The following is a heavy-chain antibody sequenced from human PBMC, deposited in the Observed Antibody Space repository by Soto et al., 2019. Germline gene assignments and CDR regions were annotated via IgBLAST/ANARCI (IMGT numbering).Heavy chain of an antibody. V-gene: IGHV1-18*04. CDR1: GYTFTRYG. J-gene: IGHJ6*02. CDR3: ARVKTGANYYYGMDV. D-gene: IGHD3-10*01. CDR2: ISAYNGNT. Sequence: ASVKVSCKASGYTFTRYGISWVRQAPGQGLEWMGWISAYNGNTNYAQKLQGRVTMTTDTSTSTAYMELRSLRSDDTAVYYCARVKTGANYYYGMDVWGQGTTVTVSS.